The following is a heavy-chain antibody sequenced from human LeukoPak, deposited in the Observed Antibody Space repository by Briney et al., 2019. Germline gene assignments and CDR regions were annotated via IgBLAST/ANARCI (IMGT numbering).Heavy chain of an antibody. CDR1: GGSISSYY. D-gene: IGHD4-17*01. J-gene: IGHJ4*02. V-gene: IGHV4-59*01. CDR3: ARGKDDYGDYGSFDY. CDR2: IYYSEST. Sequence: SETLSLTCTVSGGSISSYYWSWIRQPPGKGLEWIGYIYYSESTNYNPSLKSRVTISVDTSKNQFSLKLSSVTAADTAVYYRARGKDDYGDYGSFDYWGQGTLVTVSS.